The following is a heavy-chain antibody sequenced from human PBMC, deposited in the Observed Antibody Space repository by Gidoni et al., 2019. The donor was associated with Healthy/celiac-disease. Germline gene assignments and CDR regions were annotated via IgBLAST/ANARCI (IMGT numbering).Heavy chain of an antibody. J-gene: IGHJ6*02. CDR3: ARGRGYSGYDYYYYGMDV. CDR1: GGTFSRYA. Sequence: QVQLVQSGAEVKKPGSSVKVSCKASGGTFSRYAISWVRQAPGQGLEWMGGIIPIFGTANYAQKFQGRVTITADESTSTAYMELSSLRSEDTAVYYCARGRGYSGYDYYYYGMDVWGQGTTVTVSS. CDR2: IIPIFGTA. D-gene: IGHD5-12*01. V-gene: IGHV1-69*01.